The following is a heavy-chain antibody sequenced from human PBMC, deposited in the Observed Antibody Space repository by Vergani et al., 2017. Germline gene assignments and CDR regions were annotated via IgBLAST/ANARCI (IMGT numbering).Heavy chain of an antibody. CDR3: ARGNYGSGTYYKGDGFDI. Sequence: VQLVESGGGVVQPGRSLRLSCAASGSTFSSYAMNWVRQAPGKGLEWVSSISSSSSYIYYADSVKGRFTISRDNAKNSLYLQMNSLRAEDTAVYFCARGNYGSGTYYKGDGFDIWGQGTMVTVSS. CDR2: ISSSSSYI. CDR1: GSTFSSYA. J-gene: IGHJ3*02. V-gene: IGHV3-21*01. D-gene: IGHD3-10*01.